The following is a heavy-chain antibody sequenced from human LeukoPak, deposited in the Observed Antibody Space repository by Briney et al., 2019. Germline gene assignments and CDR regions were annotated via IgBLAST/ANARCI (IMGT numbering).Heavy chain of an antibody. V-gene: IGHV1-69*02. CDR3: ARPNYYDSSGSMEYDAFDI. J-gene: IGHJ3*02. CDR2: IIPILGIA. CDR1: GGTFSSYT. D-gene: IGHD3-22*01. Sequence: SVKVSCKASGGTFSSYTISWVRQAPGQGLEWMGRIIPILGIANYAQKFQGRVTITTDESTSTAYMELSSLRSEDTAVYYCARPNYYDSSGSMEYDAFDIWGQGTMVTVSS.